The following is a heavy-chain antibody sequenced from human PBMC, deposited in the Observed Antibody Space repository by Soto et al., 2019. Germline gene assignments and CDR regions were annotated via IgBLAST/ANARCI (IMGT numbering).Heavy chain of an antibody. CDR1: GFSFSNYG. V-gene: IGHV3-33*01. Sequence: VQLMESGGGLVQPDKSLRLSCAASGFSFSNYGMHWVRQAPGKGLEWVAVIWSDASGRHYAGSVRGRFSTSRDNSKTTLYLQMNSLGVHDTAVYYCARDRTGSHYMDVWGKGTAVTVS. J-gene: IGHJ6*03. CDR3: ARDRTGSHYMDV. D-gene: IGHD1-1*01. CDR2: IWSDASGR.